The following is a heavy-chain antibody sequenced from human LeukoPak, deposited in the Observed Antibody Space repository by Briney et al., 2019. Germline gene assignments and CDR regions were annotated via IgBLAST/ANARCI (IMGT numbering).Heavy chain of an antibody. J-gene: IGHJ6*04. D-gene: IGHD2-15*01. CDR2: INSSGSTI. V-gene: IGHV3-48*03. CDR1: GFTFSSYE. Sequence: QPGGSLRLSCAASGFTFSSYEMNWVRQAPGKGLEWVSYINSSGSTIYYADSVKGRFTISRDNAKNSLYLQMNSLRAEDTAVYYCARDWSGGSTIYYGMDVWGKGTTVTVSS. CDR3: ARDWSGGSTIYYGMDV.